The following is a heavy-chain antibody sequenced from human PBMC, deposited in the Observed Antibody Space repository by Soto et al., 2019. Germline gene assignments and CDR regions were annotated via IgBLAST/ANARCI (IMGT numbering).Heavy chain of an antibody. V-gene: IGHV5-51*01. Sequence: GESLKISCKGCGYNFTTYWNGWVRQMPGKGLEWMGIIYPGDSNTRYSPSFQGQVTISADKSISIAYLQWNSLKASDTAMYYCAGRSRSSMAKLHDWGQGTSVTLSS. CDR3: AGRSRSSMAKLHD. CDR1: GYNFTTYW. J-gene: IGHJ6*02. CDR2: IYPGDSNT.